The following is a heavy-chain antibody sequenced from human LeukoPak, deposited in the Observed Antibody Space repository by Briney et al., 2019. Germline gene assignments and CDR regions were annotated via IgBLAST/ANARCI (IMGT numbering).Heavy chain of an antibody. CDR2: IDWDDDK. J-gene: IGHJ4*02. V-gene: IGHV2-70*01. D-gene: IGHD2-2*01. CDR1: GFSLSTSGMC. CDR3: ARGLGYCSSTSCSNPYYFDY. Sequence: SGPALVKPTQTLTLTCTFSGFSLSTSGMCVSWIRQPPGKALEWLVLIDWDDDKYYSTSLKTRLTISKDTSKNQVVLTMTNMDPVDTATYYCARGLGYCSSTSCSNPYYFDYWGQGTLVTASS.